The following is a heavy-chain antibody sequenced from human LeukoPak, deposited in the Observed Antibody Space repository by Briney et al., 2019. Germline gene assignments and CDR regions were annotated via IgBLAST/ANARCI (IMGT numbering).Heavy chain of an antibody. D-gene: IGHD6-13*01. CDR1: GFTFSSYW. Sequence: PGGSLRLSCAASGFTFSSYWMSWIRQAPGKGLEWVANIKQDGSEKYYVDSVKGRFTISRDNAKNSLYLQMNSLRAEDTAVYYCARDLGYSSRRDWFDPWGQGTLVTVSS. J-gene: IGHJ5*02. V-gene: IGHV3-7*01. CDR3: ARDLGYSSRRDWFDP. CDR2: IKQDGSEK.